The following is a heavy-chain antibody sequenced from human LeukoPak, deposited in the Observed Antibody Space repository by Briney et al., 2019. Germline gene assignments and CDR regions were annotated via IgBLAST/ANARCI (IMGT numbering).Heavy chain of an antibody. Sequence: SETLSLTCSVSGGSISSYYGSWIRQPPGKGLEWIAYIYYSGSTNYNPSLKSRVTISVDTPKNQFFLKLSSVTAADTAVYYCARAIAVAGTVGYFDYRGQGTLVTVSS. D-gene: IGHD6-19*01. CDR3: ARAIAVAGTVGYFDY. CDR2: IYYSGST. J-gene: IGHJ4*02. CDR1: GGSISSYY. V-gene: IGHV4-59*01.